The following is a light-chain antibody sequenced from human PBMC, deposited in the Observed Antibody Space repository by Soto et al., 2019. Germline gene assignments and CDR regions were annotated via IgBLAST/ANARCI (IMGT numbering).Light chain of an antibody. V-gene: IGKV3-20*01. CDR3: QQYCTSPET. Sequence: EMVLTQSPDTLSLSPGERATLSCRASQTVSSNFLAWYQQRPGQAPRLLIYGASSRAAGIPDRFSGSGSGTDFTLTISRLEPEDLAVYYCQQYCTSPETFGQGTKVEIK. CDR2: GAS. CDR1: QTVSSNF. J-gene: IGKJ1*01.